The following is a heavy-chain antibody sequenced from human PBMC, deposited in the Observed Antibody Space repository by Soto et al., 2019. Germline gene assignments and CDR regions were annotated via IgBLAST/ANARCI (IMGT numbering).Heavy chain of an antibody. D-gene: IGHD3-22*01. CDR3: ARQRHYYDSSGYQRYCDL. V-gene: IGHV1-69*13. CDR2: IIPIFGTA. J-gene: IGHJ2*01. Sequence: AASVKVSCKASGGTFSSYAISWVRQAPGQGLEWMGGIIPIFGTANYAQKFQGRVTITADESTSTAYMELGSLRSEDTAVYYCARQRHYYDSSGYQRYCDLWGRGTLVTVSS. CDR1: GGTFSSYA.